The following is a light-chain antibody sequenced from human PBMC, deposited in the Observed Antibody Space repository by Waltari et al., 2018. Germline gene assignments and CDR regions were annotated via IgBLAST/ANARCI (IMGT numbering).Light chain of an antibody. J-gene: IGKJ1*01. V-gene: IGKV1-39*01. Sequence: IPMTQAPSYLSACVGDRVTITYRASQSIISYVNWYQQKPGKVPKLLIYAASSLQSWVPSRFSGSGSGTDFTLTISSLQPEDFATYYCQQSYSTPWTFGQGTKVEIK. CDR1: QSIISY. CDR3: QQSYSTPWT. CDR2: AAS.